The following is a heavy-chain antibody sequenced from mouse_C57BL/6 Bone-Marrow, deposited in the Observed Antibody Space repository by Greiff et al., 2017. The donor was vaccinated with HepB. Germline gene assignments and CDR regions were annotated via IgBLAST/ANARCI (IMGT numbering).Heavy chain of an antibody. CDR1: GFSFTSYG. V-gene: IGHV2-2*01. J-gene: IGHJ3*01. CDR2: IWSGGST. CDR3: ASLITTVVAGSY. Sequence: VQLQQSGPGLVQPSQSLSITCTVSGFSFTSYGLHWVRQSPGKGLEWLGVIWSGGSTDYNAAFISRLSISKDNSKSHVFFKMNSMQADDTAIYYCASLITTVVAGSYWGQGTPVTVSA. D-gene: IGHD1-1*01.